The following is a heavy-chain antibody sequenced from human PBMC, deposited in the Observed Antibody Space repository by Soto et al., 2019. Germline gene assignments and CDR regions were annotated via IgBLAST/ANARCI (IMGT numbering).Heavy chain of an antibody. CDR3: TREDRFPRSWFDH. CDR2: VNHSGEA. J-gene: IGHJ5*02. Sequence: SETLSLTCGVYGGSFRNYYWIWVRQPPGKGLEWIGEVNHSGEATYNPSLQRRVPLSLDTSNNHFSLKMNSLTAADTALYFCTREDRFPRSWFDHWGQGNQVTVAS. D-gene: IGHD3-10*01. CDR1: GGSFRNYY. V-gene: IGHV4-34*01.